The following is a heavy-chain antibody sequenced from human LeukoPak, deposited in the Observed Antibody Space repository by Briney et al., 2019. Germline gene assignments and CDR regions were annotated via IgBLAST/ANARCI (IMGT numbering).Heavy chain of an antibody. V-gene: IGHV3-30*04. CDR3: AREDCIVGATSGWFDP. D-gene: IGHD1-26*01. CDR2: ISYDGSNK. Sequence: GGSLGLSCAASGFTFSSYAMHWVRQAPGKGLEWVAVISYDGSNKYYADSVKGRFTISRDNSKNTLYLQMNSLRAEDTAVYYCAREDCIVGATSGWFDPWGQGTLVTVSS. J-gene: IGHJ5*02. CDR1: GFTFSSYA.